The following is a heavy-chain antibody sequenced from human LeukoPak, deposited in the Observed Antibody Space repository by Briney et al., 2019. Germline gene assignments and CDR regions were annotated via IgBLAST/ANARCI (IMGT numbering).Heavy chain of an antibody. D-gene: IGHD6-13*01. CDR2: IYYSGTT. CDR3: ARGRFPYSSSWYAGYFDY. J-gene: IGHJ4*02. CDR1: GGFISRNSFY. V-gene: IGHV4-39*07. Sequence: PSETLSLTCTVSGGFISRNSFYWGWIRQPPGKGLEWIGSIYYSGTTYYNPSLKSRVTISVDTSKNQFSLKLSSVTAADTAVYYCARGRFPYSSSWYAGYFDYWGQGTLVTVSS.